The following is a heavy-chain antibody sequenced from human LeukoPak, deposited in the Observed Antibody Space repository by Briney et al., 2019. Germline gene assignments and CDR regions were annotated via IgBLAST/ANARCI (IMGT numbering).Heavy chain of an antibody. CDR1: GFTVSSNY. V-gene: IGHV3-53*01. CDR2: IYSGGST. D-gene: IGHD6-19*01. Sequence: PGGSLRLSCAASGFTVSSNYMSWVRQAPGEGLEWVSVIYSGGSTYYADSVKGRFTISRDNSKNTLYLQMNSLRAEDTAVYYCARDSRIAVAGLAGYYYYGMDIWGQGTTVTVSS. CDR3: ARDSRIAVAGLAGYYYYGMDI. J-gene: IGHJ6*02.